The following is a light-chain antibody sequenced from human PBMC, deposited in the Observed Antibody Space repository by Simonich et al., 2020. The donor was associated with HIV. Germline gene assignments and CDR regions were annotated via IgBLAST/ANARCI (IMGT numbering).Light chain of an antibody. CDR3: QQYYDTPYT. J-gene: IGKJ2*01. CDR2: WAS. Sequence: DIVMTQSPDSLAVSLGERAHINCKSSQSVLYISKNKNYLAWYQQKPGQPPKLLIYWASTRESGVPDRFSGSGSGPDFTLTISSLQAEDVAVYYCQQYYDTPYTFGQGTKLEIK. CDR1: QSVLYISKNKNY. V-gene: IGKV4-1*01.